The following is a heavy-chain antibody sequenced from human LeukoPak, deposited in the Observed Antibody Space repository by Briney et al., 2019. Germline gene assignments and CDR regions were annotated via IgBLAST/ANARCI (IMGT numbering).Heavy chain of an antibody. Sequence: ASVKVSCKASLYILIRYYMHWVRQAPGQGLEWLGWLNPNRGDTDFAQSFQGRVTMTRDTSISTAYTELSRLTSGDTAVYYWYRGRRLGTRTDVLHDDWGQGTLVTVSS. CDR2: LNPNRGDT. V-gene: IGHV1-2*02. CDR1: LYILIRYY. J-gene: IGHJ4*02. D-gene: IGHD3-16*01. CDR3: YRGRRLGTRTDVLHDD.